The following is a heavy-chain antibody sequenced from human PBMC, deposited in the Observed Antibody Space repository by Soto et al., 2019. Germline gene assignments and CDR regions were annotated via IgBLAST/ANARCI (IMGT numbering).Heavy chain of an antibody. CDR2: MAYDGNNK. CDR3: AKDKSATFGYFDY. Sequence: QVQLVESGGGVVQPGRSLRLSSVASGFTFSSYGMHWVRQAPGKGLEWVALMAYDGNNKYYADSVTGRFTISRDNSKNTLYLQMNSLRAEDTAVYYCAKDKSATFGYFDYWGQGTLVTVSS. V-gene: IGHV3-30*18. D-gene: IGHD3-10*02. J-gene: IGHJ4*02. CDR1: GFTFSSYG.